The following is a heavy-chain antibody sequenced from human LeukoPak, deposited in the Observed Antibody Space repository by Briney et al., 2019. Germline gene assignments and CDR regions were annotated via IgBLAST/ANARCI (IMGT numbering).Heavy chain of an antibody. Sequence: SQTLSLTCTVSGGSISSGGYYWSWLRQHPGQGLEWIGYIYYSGSTYYNPSLKSRVTISVDTSKNQFSLKLSSVTAADTAVYYCARGLGDPHGDYWGQGTLVTVSS. CDR2: IYYSGST. CDR1: GGSISSGGYY. V-gene: IGHV4-31*03. D-gene: IGHD2-21*02. J-gene: IGHJ4*02. CDR3: ARGLGDPHGDY.